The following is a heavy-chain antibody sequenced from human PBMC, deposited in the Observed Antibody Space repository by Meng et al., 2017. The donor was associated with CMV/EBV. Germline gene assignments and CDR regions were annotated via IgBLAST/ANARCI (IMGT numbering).Heavy chain of an antibody. D-gene: IGHD3-10*01. V-gene: IGHV4-34*01. Sequence: QPPPCGAVLLQPSQPRSPPCGVCDGSFSDYYRSWIRHPPGEGLGLRGKNNHSGSTNYHPSLKSRVTISVDTSKNQFSLKLSSVTAADTAVYYCARESMVRGEDWGQGTLVTVSS. CDR1: DGSFSDYY. CDR3: ARESMVRGED. CDR2: NNHSGST. J-gene: IGHJ4*02.